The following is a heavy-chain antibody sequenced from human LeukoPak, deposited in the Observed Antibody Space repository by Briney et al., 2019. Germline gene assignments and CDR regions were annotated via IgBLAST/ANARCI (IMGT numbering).Heavy chain of an antibody. V-gene: IGHV4-34*01. CDR3: ARGRHRLDY. Sequence: SEPLSHTRAVCGGPFCGYYWSWIRQPPGKGLEWIGEINHSGSTYSNPSLKGRVSMSLDTSKNQFSLRLSSVTAVDTAIYYCARGRHRLDYWGQGTLVTVSS. CDR1: GGPFCGYY. CDR2: INHSGST. J-gene: IGHJ4*02.